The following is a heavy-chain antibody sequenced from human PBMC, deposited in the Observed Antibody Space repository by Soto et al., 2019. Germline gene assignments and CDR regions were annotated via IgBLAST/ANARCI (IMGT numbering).Heavy chain of an antibody. CDR2: IKSKNNGGTT. CDR1: GFPFSNAW. CDR3: PTDDPINRS. Sequence: EVQLVESGGGFVKPGGSLRLSCAASGFPFSNAWMSWVRQAPGKGLEWGGRIKSKNNGGTTDYAAPVKGRFTISRDDSKNTLYLQLNSLRTEDTAVYYCPTDDPINRSWGQGTLVTVSS. J-gene: IGHJ5*02. V-gene: IGHV3-15*01.